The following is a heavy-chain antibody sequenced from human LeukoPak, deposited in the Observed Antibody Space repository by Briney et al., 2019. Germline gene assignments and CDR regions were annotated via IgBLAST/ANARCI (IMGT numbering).Heavy chain of an antibody. CDR1: GYTFTGYY. V-gene: IGHV1-2*02. CDR2: INPNSGGT. Sequence: ASVKVSCKASGYTFTGYYMHWVRQAPGQGLEWMGWINPNSGGTNYARKFQGRVTMTRDTSISTAYMELSRLRSDDTAVYYCARDDSVEMATTPFDYWGQGTLVTVSS. D-gene: IGHD5-24*01. CDR3: ARDDSVEMATTPFDY. J-gene: IGHJ4*02.